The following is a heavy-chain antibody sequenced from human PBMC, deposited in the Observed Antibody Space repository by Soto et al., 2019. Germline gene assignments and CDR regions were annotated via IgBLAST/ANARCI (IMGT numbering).Heavy chain of an antibody. J-gene: IGHJ4*02. D-gene: IGHD3-22*01. CDR1: GGSISSYY. Sequence: SETLSLTCTVSGGSISSYYWSWIRQPPGKGLEWIGYIYYSGSTNYNPSLKSRVTISVDTSKNQFSLKLSSVTAADTAVYYCASQRIRYYDSSGYLFDYWGQGTLVTVSS. CDR3: ASQRIRYYDSSGYLFDY. CDR2: IYYSGST. V-gene: IGHV4-59*08.